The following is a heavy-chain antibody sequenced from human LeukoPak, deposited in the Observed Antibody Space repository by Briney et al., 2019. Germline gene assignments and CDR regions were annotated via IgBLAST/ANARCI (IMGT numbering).Heavy chain of an antibody. Sequence: PGGSLRLSCAASGFTFSSFGMHWVGQAPGKGLEWVAVIWYDGSNKYYADSVKGRFTISRDNSKNTLYLQMNSLRAEDTAVYYCARDVPAYYYDSSGYTDAFDIWGQGTMVTVSS. J-gene: IGHJ3*02. CDR2: IWYDGSNK. V-gene: IGHV3-33*01. D-gene: IGHD3-22*01. CDR1: GFTFSSFG. CDR3: ARDVPAYYYDSSGYTDAFDI.